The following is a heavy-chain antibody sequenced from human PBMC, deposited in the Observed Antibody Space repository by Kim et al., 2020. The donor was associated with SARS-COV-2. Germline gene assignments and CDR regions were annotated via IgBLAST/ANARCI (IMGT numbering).Heavy chain of an antibody. D-gene: IGHD3-16*01. Sequence: SETLSLTCAVYGGSFSGYYWSWIRQPPGKGLEWIGEINHSGSTNYNPSLKSRVTISVDTSKNQFSLKLSSVTAADTAVYYCARGRPRLWPYFDYWGQGTLVTVSS. CDR3: ARGRPRLWPYFDY. V-gene: IGHV4-34*01. CDR1: GGSFSGYY. CDR2: INHSGST. J-gene: IGHJ4*02.